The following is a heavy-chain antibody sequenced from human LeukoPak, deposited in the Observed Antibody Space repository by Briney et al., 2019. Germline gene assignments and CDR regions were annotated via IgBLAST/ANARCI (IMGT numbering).Heavy chain of an antibody. CDR2: IKPDGNEK. CDR1: GFKFKSYW. CDR3: ARGHYGMDV. J-gene: IGHJ6*02. Sequence: GGSLRLSCAVSGFKFKSYWMTWVRQAPGKGLEWVTTIKPDGNEKYYVDSVKGRFTIARDNAKNSLYLQMNSLRVEDTSVYYCARGHYGMDVWGQGTTVTVSS. V-gene: IGHV3-7*01.